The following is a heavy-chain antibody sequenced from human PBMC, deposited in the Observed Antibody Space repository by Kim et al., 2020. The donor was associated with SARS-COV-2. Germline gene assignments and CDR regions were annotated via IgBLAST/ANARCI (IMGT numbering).Heavy chain of an antibody. J-gene: IGHJ4*02. V-gene: IGHV5-51*01. CDR3: ARRYDNSDYWVY. CDR2: IYPGDSDP. CDR1: GYRFNNYW. D-gene: IGHD3-22*01. Sequence: GESLKISCKGSGYRFNNYWIGWVRQMPGKGLEWMGIIYPGDSDPRYSPSFQGQVTISADKSISTAYLQWSSLKASDSAMYYCARRYDNSDYWVYWGQGTLVTVSS.